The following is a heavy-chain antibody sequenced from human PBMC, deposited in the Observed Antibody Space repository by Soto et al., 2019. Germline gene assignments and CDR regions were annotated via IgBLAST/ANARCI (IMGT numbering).Heavy chain of an antibody. Sequence: SETLSLTCTVSGGSISSSSYYWGWIRQPPGKGLEWIGSIYYSGSTYYNPSLKSRVTISVDTSKNQFSLKLSSVTAADTAVYYCARHEAASIAAAGLSDYWGQGTLVTVSS. J-gene: IGHJ4*02. V-gene: IGHV4-39*01. CDR3: ARHEAASIAAAGLSDY. CDR2: IYYSGST. CDR1: GGSISSSSYY. D-gene: IGHD6-13*01.